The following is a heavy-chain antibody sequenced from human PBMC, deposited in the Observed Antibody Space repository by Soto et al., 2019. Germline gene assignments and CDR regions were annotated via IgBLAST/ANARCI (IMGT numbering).Heavy chain of an antibody. J-gene: IGHJ4*02. CDR3: ARRGLSNNDY. CDR1: GLSFSANA. Sequence: DVQLLESGGGLVQPGGSLRLSCVASGLSFSANAMTWVRQAPGKGLDWVASILHIGDSAYYADSVKGRFTISRDNSKRTLYLQMNSLRAEDTAVYYCARRGLSNNDYWGQGTLVTVSS. D-gene: IGHD1-1*01. V-gene: IGHV3-23*01. CDR2: ILHIGDSA.